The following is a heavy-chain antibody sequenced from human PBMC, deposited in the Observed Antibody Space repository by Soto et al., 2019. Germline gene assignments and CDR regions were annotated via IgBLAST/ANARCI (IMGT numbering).Heavy chain of an antibody. Sequence: EVQLLDSGGGLVQPGGSLRHSCAASGFTFSNYAMTWVRQGPGKGLEWVSGISGSGGRSYYADSVKGRFTISRDNSKSTLYLQMHSLRAEDTAVYYCAKAYFVWSSEQPYYFDYWGQGTLVTVSS. CDR1: GFTFSNYA. CDR2: ISGSGGRS. J-gene: IGHJ4*02. V-gene: IGHV3-23*01. CDR3: AKAYFVWSSEQPYYFDY. D-gene: IGHD3-16*01.